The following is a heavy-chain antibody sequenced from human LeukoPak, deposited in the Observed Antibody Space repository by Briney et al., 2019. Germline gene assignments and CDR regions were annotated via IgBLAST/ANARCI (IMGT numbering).Heavy chain of an antibody. CDR1: GFTFSSYG. Sequence: PGRSLRLSCAASGFTFSSYGMHWVRQAPGKGLEWLAVVSDDGSNKYYEDSVGGRFTISRDNSKNKLYLQMGRLREEDTAVYYCAKPRLRGGYLFDYWGQGTLVTVSS. CDR2: VSDDGSNK. D-gene: IGHD5-12*01. V-gene: IGHV3-30*18. J-gene: IGHJ4*02. CDR3: AKPRLRGGYLFDY.